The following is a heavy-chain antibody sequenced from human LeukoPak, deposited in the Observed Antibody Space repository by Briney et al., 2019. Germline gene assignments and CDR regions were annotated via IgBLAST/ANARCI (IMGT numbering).Heavy chain of an antibody. Sequence: GGSLRLSCATSGINFIDSWMTWVRQAPGKGHEWVGRIKSKNYGWTTGYAAPVKGRFTISRDDSKNTLFLQMDSLKTEDTGVYFCAAENYWDLLHWGQGALVTVSS. CDR2: IKSKNYGWTT. CDR1: GINFIDSW. J-gene: IGHJ4*01. V-gene: IGHV3-15*01. CDR3: AAENYWDLLH. D-gene: IGHD1-26*01.